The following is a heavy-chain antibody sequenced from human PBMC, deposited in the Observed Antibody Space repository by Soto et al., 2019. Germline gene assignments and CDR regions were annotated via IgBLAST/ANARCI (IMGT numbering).Heavy chain of an antibody. J-gene: IGHJ5*02. V-gene: IGHV3-7*01. CDR1: GFTFSSYW. CDR3: ARSIAARLTWFDP. D-gene: IGHD6-6*01. CDR2: IKQDGSKK. Sequence: EVQLVESGGGLVQPGGSLRLSCAASGFTFSSYWMSWVRQAPGKGLEWVANIKQDGSKKYYVDSVKGRFTISRDNAKNSLYPKMNSLGAGDTAVYHCARSIAARLTWFDPWGQGPLVTVSS.